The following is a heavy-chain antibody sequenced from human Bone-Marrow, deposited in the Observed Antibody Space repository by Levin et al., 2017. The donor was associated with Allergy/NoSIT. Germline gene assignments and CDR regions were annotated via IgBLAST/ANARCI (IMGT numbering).Heavy chain of an antibody. V-gene: IGHV1-46*01. D-gene: IGHD3-22*01. Sequence: PGGSLRLSCKASGYTFISFYLQWVRQAPGHGPEWMGIINPIDGSTSYAQRFQGRITLTRDTSTTTVYMELSSLTSEDTAVYYCARPLISYYFNSSPDFWGQGTLVTVSS. CDR2: INPIDGST. CDR3: ARPLISYYFNSSPDF. CDR1: GYTFISFY. J-gene: IGHJ4*02.